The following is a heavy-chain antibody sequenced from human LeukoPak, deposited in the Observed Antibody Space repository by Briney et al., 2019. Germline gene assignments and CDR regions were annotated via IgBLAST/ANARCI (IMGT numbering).Heavy chain of an antibody. CDR3: ARGLWFMRLGIYGSSQEDY. CDR2: IKQDGSEK. J-gene: IGHJ4*02. D-gene: IGHD3-10*01. V-gene: IGHV3-7*01. Sequence: GGSLRLSCAASGFTFSSYWMSWVRQAPGKGLEWVANIKQDGSEKYYVDSVKGRFTISRDNAKNSLYLQMNSLRAEDTAVYYCARGLWFMRLGIYGSSQEDYWGQGTLVTVSS. CDR1: GFTFSSYW.